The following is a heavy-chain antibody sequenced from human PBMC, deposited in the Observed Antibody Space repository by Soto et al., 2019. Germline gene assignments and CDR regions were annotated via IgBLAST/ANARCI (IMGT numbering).Heavy chain of an antibody. Sequence: SETLSLTCTVSGGSISSGGYYWSWIRQHPGKGLEWIGYIYYSGSTYYNPSLKSRVTISVDTSKNQFSLKLSSVTAADTAVYYCARGLGISGYTPISLWGQGTLVTVSS. V-gene: IGHV4-31*03. CDR2: IYYSGST. CDR1: GGSISSGGYY. J-gene: IGHJ4*02. CDR3: ARGLGISGYTPISL. D-gene: IGHD3-16*02.